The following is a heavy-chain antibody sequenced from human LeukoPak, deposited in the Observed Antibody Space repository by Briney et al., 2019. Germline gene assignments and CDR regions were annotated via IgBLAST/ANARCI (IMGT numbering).Heavy chain of an antibody. D-gene: IGHD3-3*01. CDR2: IRNDRIT. CDR3: ARDHHYTQYYFDY. J-gene: IGHJ4*02. V-gene: IGHV3-15*01. Sequence: PGESLRLSCVLSGLTFSDAWMSWVRQAPGKGLEWVGRIRNDRITDYAAPVQGRFSISRDNSKNTFYLQMNSLRAEDTAVYYCARDHHYTQYYFDYWGQGTLVTVSS. CDR1: GLTFSDAW.